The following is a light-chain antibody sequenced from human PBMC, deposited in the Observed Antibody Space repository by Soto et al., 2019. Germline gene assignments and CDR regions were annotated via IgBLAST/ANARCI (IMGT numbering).Light chain of an antibody. CDR2: SAS. CDR1: QSISDT. Sequence: ELVMTQSPATLSVSPGGRATLSCRASQSISDTLAWYQQKPGQAPRLLIYSASRGATGFPARFSGSGSGTELTIIISSLQSEDFEVYDCQQYNNWPLTFGGGTKVDIK. V-gene: IGKV3-15*01. CDR3: QQYNNWPLT. J-gene: IGKJ4*01.